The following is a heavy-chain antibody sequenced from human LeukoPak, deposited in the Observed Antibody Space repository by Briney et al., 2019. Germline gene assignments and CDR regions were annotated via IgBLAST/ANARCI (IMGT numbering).Heavy chain of an antibody. CDR3: AKDLDGYCSGDSCAFCDY. V-gene: IGHV3-30*18. J-gene: IGHJ4*02. Sequence: PGGSLRLSCAASGFTFSSYAMHWVRQAPGKGLEWVAFISYDGSDKYYADSVKGRFTVPRDNSKSTLYLQMNSLRAEDTAIYYCAKDLDGYCSGDSCAFCDYWGQGTLVTVSS. D-gene: IGHD2-15*01. CDR1: GFTFSSYA. CDR2: ISYDGSDK.